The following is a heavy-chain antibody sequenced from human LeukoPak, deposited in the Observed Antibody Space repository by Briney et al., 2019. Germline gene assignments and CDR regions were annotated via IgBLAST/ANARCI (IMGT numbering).Heavy chain of an antibody. CDR1: GGSVSRSPYY. CDR3: ASNTGTVFDY. D-gene: IGHD7-27*01. Sequence: PSETLSLTCTVSGGSVSRSPYYWGWIRQPPGKGLEWIGNIYYSGSTYYNPSLKSRVTISLEMSKHQFSLNLTSVTAADTAVYYCASNTGTVFDYWGQGALVTVSS. CDR2: IYYSGST. V-gene: IGHV4-39*07. J-gene: IGHJ4*02.